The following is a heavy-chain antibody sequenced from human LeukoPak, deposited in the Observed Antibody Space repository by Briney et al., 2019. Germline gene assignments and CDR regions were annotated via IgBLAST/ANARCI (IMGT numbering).Heavy chain of an antibody. CDR2: INPNSGGT. CDR3: ARGYGDRYYYYMDV. Sequence: ASVKVSCKASGYTFTGYYMHWVQQAPGQGLEWMGWINPNSGGTNYAQKFQGRVTMTRDTSISTAYMELSRLRSDDTAVYYCARGYGDRYYYYMDVWGKGTTVTVSS. V-gene: IGHV1-2*02. J-gene: IGHJ6*03. D-gene: IGHD4-17*01. CDR1: GYTFTGYY.